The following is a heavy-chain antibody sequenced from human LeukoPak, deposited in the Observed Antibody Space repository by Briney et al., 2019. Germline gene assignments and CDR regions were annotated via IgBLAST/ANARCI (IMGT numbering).Heavy chain of an antibody. J-gene: IGHJ4*02. CDR1: GFMFSSNG. V-gene: IGHV3-48*02. CDR3: ARVDSGVSPFDY. D-gene: IGHD2-15*01. CDR2: ISSSSSTI. Sequence: PGGSLILSCTASGFMFSSNGMNWVRQAPGKGLEWVAYISSSSSTIYYADSVKGRFTISRDNAKNSLYLQMNRLRDEDTAVYYCARVDSGVSPFDYWGQGTLVTVSS.